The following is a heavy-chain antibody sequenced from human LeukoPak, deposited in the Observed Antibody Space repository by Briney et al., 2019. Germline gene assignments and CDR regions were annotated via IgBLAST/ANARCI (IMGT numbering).Heavy chain of an antibody. Sequence: ASVKVSCKASGYSFTAFYIHWVRQAPRKELEWMGWIHPRSGETNYAYKFRGRVTMTRDTSISTTYMDLGSLGSDDTAVYYCARDGEYGTGSYYRGCFDYWGQGTLVTVSS. CDR3: ARDGEYGTGSYYRGCFDY. CDR1: GYSFTAFY. J-gene: IGHJ4*02. V-gene: IGHV1-2*02. D-gene: IGHD3-10*01. CDR2: IHPRSGET.